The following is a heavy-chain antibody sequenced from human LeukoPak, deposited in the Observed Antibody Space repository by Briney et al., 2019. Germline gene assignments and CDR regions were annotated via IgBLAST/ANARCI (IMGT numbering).Heavy chain of an antibody. D-gene: IGHD6-19*01. V-gene: IGHV4-59*01. CDR1: GGSITTYY. J-gene: IGHJ5*02. CDR2: AYYSGSN. CDR3: ATLNIESSSGWFFRS. Sequence: PSETLSLTCHVSGGSITTYYWSWIRQPPGRGLEWMGYAYYSGSNEYNPSLRSRVTMSADASRSQFSLTLSTVTAADTAIYYCATLNIESSSGWFFRSWGQGTLVSVSS.